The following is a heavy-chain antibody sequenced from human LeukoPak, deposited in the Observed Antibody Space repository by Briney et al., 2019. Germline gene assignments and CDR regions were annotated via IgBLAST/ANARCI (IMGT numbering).Heavy chain of an antibody. CDR1: GGTFSSYS. CDR3: ARGRERGSSSSFTDY. Sequence: SCKASGGTFSSYSMNWVRQAPGKGLEWVSSISSSSSYIYYADSVKGRFTISRDNAKNSLYLQMNSLRAEDTAVYYCARGRERGSSSSFTDYWGQGTLVIVSS. D-gene: IGHD6-6*01. J-gene: IGHJ4*02. V-gene: IGHV3-21*01. CDR2: ISSSSSYI.